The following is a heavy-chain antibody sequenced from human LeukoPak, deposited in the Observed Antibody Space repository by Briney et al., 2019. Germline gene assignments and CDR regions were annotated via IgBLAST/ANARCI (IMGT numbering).Heavy chain of an antibody. CDR3: ATVGSGRYRPGLDY. CDR1: GITFSSSN. J-gene: IGHJ4*02. CDR2: ISSSSSTI. D-gene: IGHD6-19*01. V-gene: IGHV3-48*04. Sequence: GSLRLSCAASGITFSSSNMNWVRQAPGKGLEWVSYISSSSSTIYYADSVKGRFTISRDNAKNSLYLQMNSLRAEDTAVYYCATVGSGRYRPGLDYWGQGTLVTVSS.